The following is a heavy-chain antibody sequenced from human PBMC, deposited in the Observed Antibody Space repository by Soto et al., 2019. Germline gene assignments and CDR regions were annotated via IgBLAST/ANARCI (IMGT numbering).Heavy chain of an antibody. CDR3: ARGSRYFDL. J-gene: IGHJ2*01. CDR1: GGSFSGYY. V-gene: IGHV4-34*01. Sequence: QVQLQPWGAGLLKPSETLSLTCALYGGSFSGYYWSWIRQPPGKGLECIEEINLSGSTNYNPSLKRRITISVDMSKNQFSRKLSSVTAADTGVYYCARGSRYFDLWGRGTLVTVSS. CDR2: INLSGST.